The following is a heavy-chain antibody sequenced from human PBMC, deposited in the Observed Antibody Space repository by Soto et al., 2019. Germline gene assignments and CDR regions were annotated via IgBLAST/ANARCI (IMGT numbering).Heavy chain of an antibody. D-gene: IGHD3-3*01. Sequence: EVQLVESVGGLVQPGRSLSLSCTASGFTFGDYAMSWFRQAPGKGLEWVGFIRSKAYGGTAEYAASVKGRFTISRDDSKSIAYLQMNSLKTEDTAVYYCTRSPFAGVVIGQHDYWGQGTLVTVSS. CDR2: IRSKAYGGTA. V-gene: IGHV3-49*03. CDR3: TRSPFAGVVIGQHDY. CDR1: GFTFGDYA. J-gene: IGHJ4*02.